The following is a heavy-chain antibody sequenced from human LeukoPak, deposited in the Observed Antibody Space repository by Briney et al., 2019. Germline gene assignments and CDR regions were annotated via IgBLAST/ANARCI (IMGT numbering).Heavy chain of an antibody. CDR3: ARAEGHHFDY. CDR2: INHSGST. J-gene: IGHJ4*02. CDR1: GGSFSGYY. V-gene: IGHV4-34*01. Sequence: SETLSLTCAVYGGSFSGYYWSWIRQPPGKGLEWIGEINHSGSTNYNPSLKSRVTISVDTSKNQFSLKLSSVTAADTAVYYCARAEGHHFDYWGQGTLVTVSS.